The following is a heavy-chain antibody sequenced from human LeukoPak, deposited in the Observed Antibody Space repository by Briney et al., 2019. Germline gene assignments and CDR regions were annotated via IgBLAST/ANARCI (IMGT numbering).Heavy chain of an antibody. J-gene: IGHJ6*03. Sequence: ASVKVSCKASGYTFTGYYMHWVRQAPGQGLEWMGWINPNSGGTNYAQKFQGRVTMTRDTSISTAYMELSRLRSDDTAVYYYARVPVAGALLYYYYYMDVWGKGTTVTNSS. CDR1: GYTFTGYY. CDR2: INPNSGGT. CDR3: ARVPVAGALLYYYYYMDV. D-gene: IGHD6-19*01. V-gene: IGHV1-2*02.